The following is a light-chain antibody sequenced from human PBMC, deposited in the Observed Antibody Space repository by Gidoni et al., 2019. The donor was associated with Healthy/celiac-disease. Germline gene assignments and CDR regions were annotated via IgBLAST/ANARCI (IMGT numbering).Light chain of an antibody. J-gene: IGKJ2*01. CDR2: AAS. CDR3: QQSYSTPQT. V-gene: IGKV1-39*01. CDR1: QSISSY. Sequence: DIQMTQYPSSLSASVGDRVTITYRASQSISSYLNWYQQKPGKAPKLLIYAASSLQSGVPSRFSGSGSGTDFTLTISSLQPEDFATYYCQQSYSTPQTFGQXTKLEIK.